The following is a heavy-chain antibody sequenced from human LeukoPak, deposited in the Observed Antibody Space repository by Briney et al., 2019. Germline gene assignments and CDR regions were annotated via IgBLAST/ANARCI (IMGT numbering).Heavy chain of an antibody. Sequence: SQTLSLTCTVSGGSISPYHWSWIRQPPGKGLEWIGYIYYSGSTNYNPSLKSRVTISVDTSKNQFSLRLSSVTAADTAVYYCARTNAFDIWGQGTMVTVSS. CDR1: GGSISPYH. CDR3: ARTNAFDI. J-gene: IGHJ3*02. CDR2: IYYSGST. V-gene: IGHV4-59*01.